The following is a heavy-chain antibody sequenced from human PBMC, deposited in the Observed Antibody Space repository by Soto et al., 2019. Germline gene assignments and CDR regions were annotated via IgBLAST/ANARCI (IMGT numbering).Heavy chain of an antibody. CDR2: INHSGST. CDR3: AKGLRFLEWWTSPFDY. V-gene: IGHV4-34*01. Sequence: QVQLQQWGAGLLKPSETLSLTCAVYGGSFSGYYWSWIRQPPGKGLEWIGEINHSGSTNYNPSLKTRVTISVDTSKNQFSLKLSSATAADTAVYYCAKGLRFLEWWTSPFDYWGQGTLVTVSS. CDR1: GGSFSGYY. D-gene: IGHD3-3*01. J-gene: IGHJ4*02.